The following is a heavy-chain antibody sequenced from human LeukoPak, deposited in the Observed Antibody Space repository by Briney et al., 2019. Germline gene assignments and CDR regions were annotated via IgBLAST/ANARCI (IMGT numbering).Heavy chain of an antibody. Sequence: AGGSLRLSCAVSGFTFSEAWMNWVRQAPGKGLEWVARIKGKIDGGAIDYAASVKGRFTISRDDSKNTLYLQMNSLTTEDTAVYYCGLGSGRSDFDYWGQGTLVTVSS. V-gene: IGHV3-15*01. D-gene: IGHD3-10*01. CDR3: GLGSGRSDFDY. J-gene: IGHJ4*02. CDR2: IKGKIDGGAI. CDR1: GFTFSEAW.